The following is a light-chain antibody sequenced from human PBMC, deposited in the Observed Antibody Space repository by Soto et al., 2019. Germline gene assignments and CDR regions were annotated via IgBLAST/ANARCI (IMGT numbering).Light chain of an antibody. CDR3: LQYNSYPWT. V-gene: IGKV1-5*03. Sequence: DIQMTQSPSTLSASLGDRVTITCRASQSISSWLSWYQQEPGKPPKLLIYKASSLESGVPSRFGGSGSGTEFTLTISSLQPDDFATYYCLQYNSYPWTFGQGTKVDI. CDR2: KAS. J-gene: IGKJ1*01. CDR1: QSISSW.